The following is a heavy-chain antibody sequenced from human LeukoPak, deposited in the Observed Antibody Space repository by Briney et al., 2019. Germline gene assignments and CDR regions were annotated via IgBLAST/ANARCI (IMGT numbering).Heavy chain of an antibody. D-gene: IGHD2-15*01. Sequence: ASVKVSCKASGYTFTSYGISWVRQAPGQGLEWMGWISAYNGNTNYAQKLQGRVTMTTDTSTSTAYMELRSLRSDDTAVYYCARDGTYCSGGSCYPVGGVPEFDYWGQGILVTVSS. CDR2: ISAYNGNT. J-gene: IGHJ4*02. V-gene: IGHV1-18*01. CDR1: GYTFTSYG. CDR3: ARDGTYCSGGSCYPVGGVPEFDY.